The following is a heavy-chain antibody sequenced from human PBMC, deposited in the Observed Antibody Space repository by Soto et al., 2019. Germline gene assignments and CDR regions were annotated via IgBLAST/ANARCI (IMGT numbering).Heavy chain of an antibody. V-gene: IGHV1-3*01. J-gene: IGHJ3*02. D-gene: IGHD5-18*01. CDR1: GYTFTSYA. Sequence: ASVKVSCKASGYTFTSYAMHWVRQAPGQRLEWMGWINASNGNTKYSQKFQGRVTITADKSTSTAYMELSSLRSEDTAVYYCASPGYSYGIGAFDIWGQGTMVTVSS. CDR2: INASNGNT. CDR3: ASPGYSYGIGAFDI.